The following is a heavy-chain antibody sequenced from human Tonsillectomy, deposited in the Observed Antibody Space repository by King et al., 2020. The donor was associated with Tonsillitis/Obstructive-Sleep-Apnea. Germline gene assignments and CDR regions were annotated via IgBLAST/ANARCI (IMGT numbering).Heavy chain of an antibody. V-gene: IGHV3-48*02. CDR3: ARYCSSTGCYSVYDY. D-gene: IGHD2-2*02. CDR1: GFTFSGYS. Sequence: VQLVESGGGLVQPGGSLRLSCAASGFTFSGYSMNWVRQAPGKELEWVSYISSSSSTIYYADSVQGRFTISRDNAKNSLYRQMNSLRDEDTAVYYCARYCSSTGCYSVYDYWGQGTLVTVSS. J-gene: IGHJ4*02. CDR2: ISSSSSTI.